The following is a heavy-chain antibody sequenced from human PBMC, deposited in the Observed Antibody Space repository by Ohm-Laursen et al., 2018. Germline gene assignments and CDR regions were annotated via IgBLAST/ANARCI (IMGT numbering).Heavy chain of an antibody. CDR1: GFTFSNYA. V-gene: IGHV3-23*01. CDR2: ISGSSGNT. D-gene: IGHD6-19*01. Sequence: SLRLSCAASGFTFSNYAMSWVRQAPGKGLEWVSGISGSSGNTYYADSVKGRFTISRDNSKNTLDLQMNSLRAEDTAVYYCAKGPFIAVAGSNYFFDYWGQGTLVTVSS. CDR3: AKGPFIAVAGSNYFFDY. J-gene: IGHJ4*02.